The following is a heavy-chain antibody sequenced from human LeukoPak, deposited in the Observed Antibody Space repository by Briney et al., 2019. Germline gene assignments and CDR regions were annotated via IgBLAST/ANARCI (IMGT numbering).Heavy chain of an antibody. CDR2: IYYSGST. Sequence: NASETLSLTCTVSGGSISSSSYYWGWIRQPPGKGLEWIGSIYYSGSTYYNPSLKSRVTISVDTSKNQFSLKLSSVTAADTAVYYCAREPHCSDTSCYFGNAFDIWGQGTMVTVSS. CDR3: AREPHCSDTSCYFGNAFDI. D-gene: IGHD2-2*01. CDR1: GGSISSSSYY. J-gene: IGHJ3*02. V-gene: IGHV4-39*07.